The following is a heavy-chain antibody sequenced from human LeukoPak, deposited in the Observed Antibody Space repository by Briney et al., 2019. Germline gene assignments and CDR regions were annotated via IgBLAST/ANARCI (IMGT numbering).Heavy chain of an antibody. CDR1: GFTFSTFA. CDR3: AKEGTSTYALDI. D-gene: IGHD3-10*01. CDR2: IVQDGSNE. V-gene: IGHV3-30*18. J-gene: IGHJ3*02. Sequence: GGSLRLSCAGSGFTFSTFAMHWVRQAPGKGLEWVAVIVQDGSNEYYADSVKGRFTISRDNSKNEFYLEMNSLRPEDTALYYCAKEGTSTYALDIWGQGTMVTVSS.